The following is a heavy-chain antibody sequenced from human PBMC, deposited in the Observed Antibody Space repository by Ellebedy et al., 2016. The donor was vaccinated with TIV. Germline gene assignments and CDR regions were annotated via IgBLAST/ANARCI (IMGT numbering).Heavy chain of an antibody. J-gene: IGHJ4*02. D-gene: IGHD3-22*01. CDR3: ASGNYDSSLFDY. CDR1: GYTFSNYG. V-gene: IGHV1-18*01. Sequence: ASVKVSCKASGYTFSNYGISWVRQAPGQGLEWMGWISAYNGNTNYAQKLQGRVTMTTDTSTSTAYMELRSLRSDDTAVYYCASGNYDSSLFDYWGQGTLVTVSS. CDR2: ISAYNGNT.